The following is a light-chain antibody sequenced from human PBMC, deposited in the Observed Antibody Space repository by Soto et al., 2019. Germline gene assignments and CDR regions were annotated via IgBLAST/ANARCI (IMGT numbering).Light chain of an antibody. V-gene: IGKV1-5*03. Sequence: DIKMTQSPSTLSSSIGDRVTITCRASQTISSWLAWYQQKPGKAPKLLIYEAFNLESGVPSRFSGSGSGTEFTLTIFGLQPDDFATYYCQQYHSYPWTFGQGTKVAIK. CDR3: QQYHSYPWT. J-gene: IGKJ1*01. CDR2: EAF. CDR1: QTISSW.